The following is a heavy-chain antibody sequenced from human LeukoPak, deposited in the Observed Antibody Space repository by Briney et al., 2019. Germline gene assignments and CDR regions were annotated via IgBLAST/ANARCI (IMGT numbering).Heavy chain of an antibody. Sequence: ASVKVSCKASGYTFTTYAMHWVRQAPGQRLEWMGWINAGNGNIKYSQKFQGRVTITRDTSASTAYMELSSLRSEDTAVYYCARDYCSSTSCYRGMNWFDPWGQGTLVTVSS. CDR2: INAGNGNI. CDR3: ARDYCSSTSCYRGMNWFDP. V-gene: IGHV1-3*01. D-gene: IGHD2-2*02. CDR1: GYTFTTYA. J-gene: IGHJ5*02.